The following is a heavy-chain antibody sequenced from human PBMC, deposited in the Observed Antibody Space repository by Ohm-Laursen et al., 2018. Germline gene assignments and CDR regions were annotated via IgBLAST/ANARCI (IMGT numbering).Heavy chain of an antibody. J-gene: IGHJ6*02. Sequence: SLRLSCAAPGFTFSSYAMNWIRQTPGKGLEWLSYITSGGGIIYSADSVKGRFTISRDNDEDTLYLQMNSLRAEDTAIYYCARHDSSDSPSHYYYYTMDVWGQGTTVTVSS. D-gene: IGHD3-22*01. V-gene: IGHV3-11*01. CDR1: GFTFSSYA. CDR2: ITSGGGII. CDR3: ARHDSSDSPSHYYYYTMDV.